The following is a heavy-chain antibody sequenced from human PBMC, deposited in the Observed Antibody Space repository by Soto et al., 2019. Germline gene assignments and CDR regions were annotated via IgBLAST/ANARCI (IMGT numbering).Heavy chain of an antibody. CDR1: GGSISSYY. Sequence: SETLSLTCTVSGGSISSYYWSWIRQPPGKGLEWIGYIYYSGSTNYNPSLKSRVTISVDTSKNQFSLKLSSVTAADTAVYYCASTPYNWNYVGGDWYYFDYWGQGTLVTVSS. CDR3: ASTPYNWNYVGGDWYYFDY. V-gene: IGHV4-59*01. D-gene: IGHD1-7*01. CDR2: IYYSGST. J-gene: IGHJ4*02.